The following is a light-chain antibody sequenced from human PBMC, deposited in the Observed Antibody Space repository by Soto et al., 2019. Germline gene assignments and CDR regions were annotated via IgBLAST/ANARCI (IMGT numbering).Light chain of an antibody. CDR2: GAS. V-gene: IGKV3-20*01. Sequence: EIVLMQSPGTLSLSPGERATLSCRASEIVTGAWLTWYQQKPDQAPRLLIYGASRGATGIPDRFSGSGSGTDFTLTISRLEPEDSAVYYCQQYDASVLTFGGGTRVEIK. CDR1: EIVTGAW. J-gene: IGKJ4*01. CDR3: QQYDASVLT.